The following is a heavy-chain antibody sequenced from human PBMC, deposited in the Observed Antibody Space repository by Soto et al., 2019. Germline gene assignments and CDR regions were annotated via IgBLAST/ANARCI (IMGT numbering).Heavy chain of an antibody. V-gene: IGHV3-30*03. CDR3: VREGPTSAFDY. J-gene: IGHJ4*02. CDR2: ISYDGSTK. Sequence: GGSMRLSCAASGFIFSNYGSHWVRQAPGKGLEWVALISYDGSTKYYGDSVKGRFFISRDNSKNTLYLQMNSLRIEDTAVYYCVREGPTSAFDYWGQGSLVTVSS. CDR1: GFIFSNYG.